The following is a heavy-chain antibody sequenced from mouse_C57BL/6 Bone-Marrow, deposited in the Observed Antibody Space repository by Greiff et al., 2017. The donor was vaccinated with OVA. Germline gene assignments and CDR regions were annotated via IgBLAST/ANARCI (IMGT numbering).Heavy chain of an antibody. Sequence: VQLQQSGPELVKPGASVKIPCKASGYTFTDYNMDWVKQSHGKSLEWIGDINPNNGGTIYNQKFKGKATLTVEKSSSTAYMELRSLTSEDTAVYYCARGIYFDYWGQGTTLTVSS. CDR1: GYTFTDYN. CDR3: ARGIYFDY. V-gene: IGHV1-18*01. J-gene: IGHJ2*01. CDR2: INPNNGGT.